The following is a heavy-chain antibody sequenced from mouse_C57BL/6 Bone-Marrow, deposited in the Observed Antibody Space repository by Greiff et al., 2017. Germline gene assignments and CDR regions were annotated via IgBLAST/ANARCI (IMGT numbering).Heavy chain of an antibody. J-gene: IGHJ4*01. Sequence: EVQGVESGGGLVQPGGSLKLSCAASGFTFSDYGMAWVRQAPRKGPEWVAFISNLAYSIYYADTVTGRFTISRENAKNTLYLEMSSLRSEDTAMYYCARPLRDGYYAHYYAMDYWGQGTSVTVSS. CDR1: GFTFSDYG. D-gene: IGHD2-3*01. CDR2: ISNLAYSI. V-gene: IGHV5-15*01. CDR3: ARPLRDGYYAHYYAMDY.